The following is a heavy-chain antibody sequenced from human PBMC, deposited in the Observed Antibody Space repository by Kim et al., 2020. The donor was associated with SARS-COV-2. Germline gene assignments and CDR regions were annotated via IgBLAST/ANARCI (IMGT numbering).Heavy chain of an antibody. CDR2: IDPTDSYT. Sequence: GESLKISCQASGYSFTSFWITWVRQMPGKGLEWMGRIDPTDSYTNYSPSFEGQVTISVDKSITTAYLQWSSLKASDTAMYYWARRGNWNLEYWGQGTPVT. J-gene: IGHJ4*02. V-gene: IGHV5-10-1*01. CDR1: GYSFTSFW. CDR3: ARRGNWNLEY. D-gene: IGHD1-20*01.